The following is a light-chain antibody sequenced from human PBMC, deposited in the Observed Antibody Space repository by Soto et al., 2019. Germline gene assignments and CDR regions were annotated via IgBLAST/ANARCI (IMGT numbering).Light chain of an antibody. CDR2: NNN. V-gene: IGLV1-44*01. CDR1: SSNIGPNA. CDR3: AAWDDSLNGLV. J-gene: IGLJ1*01. Sequence: QSVLTQPPSASGTPGQKVTISCSGSSSNIGPNAVNWYQQLPGTAPKLRLYNNNQRPSGVSDRFSGSKSGTSASLAISGLQSDDEADYHCAAWDDSLNGLVFGNGTKLTVL.